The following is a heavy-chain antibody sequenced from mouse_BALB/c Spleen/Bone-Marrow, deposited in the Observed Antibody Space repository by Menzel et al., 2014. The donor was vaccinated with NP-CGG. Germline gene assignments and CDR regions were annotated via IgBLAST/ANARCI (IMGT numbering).Heavy chain of an antibody. D-gene: IGHD1-2*01. V-gene: IGHV4-1*02. CDR1: GFDFSRYW. CDR3: AKNYYYGYVAY. CDR2: INPASSTI. J-gene: IGHJ3*01. Sequence: EVKVVESGDGLVQPGGSLKLSCAASGFDFSRYWMTWVRQAPEKGLEWIGEINPASSTINYTPSLKDKFIISRDNAKNTLYLQMSKVRSEDTALYYCAKNYYYGYVAYWGQGTLVTVSA.